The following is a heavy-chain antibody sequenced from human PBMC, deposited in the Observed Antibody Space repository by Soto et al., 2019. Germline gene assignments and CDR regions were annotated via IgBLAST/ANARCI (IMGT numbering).Heavy chain of an antibody. CDR2: ISTSGTNI. CDR3: ARGYTGGWSRGGYFGY. CDR1: GFTFTSYD. V-gene: IGHV3-48*03. Sequence: EVQLVESGGGLVQPGGSLRLSCAASGFTFTSYDLNWVRQAPGKGLEWVSYISTSGTNIYYADSVKGRFTISRDNAKNSLYLQMNSLRAEDTAVYYCARGYTGGWSRGGYFGYWGQGALVTVSS. J-gene: IGHJ4*02. D-gene: IGHD6-19*01.